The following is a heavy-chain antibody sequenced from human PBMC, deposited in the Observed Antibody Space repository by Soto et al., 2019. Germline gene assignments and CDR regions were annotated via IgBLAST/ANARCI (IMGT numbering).Heavy chain of an antibody. CDR1: GGSISSSSYY. CDR3: ARYFLEWYPAGAFAI. Sequence: QLQLQESGPGLVKPSETLSLTCTVSGGSISSSSYYWGWIRQPPGKGLEWIGSIYYSGSTYYNPSLKSRVTISVDTSKNQFSLKLSSVTAADTAVYYCARYFLEWYPAGAFAIWGQGTMVTVSS. J-gene: IGHJ3*02. V-gene: IGHV4-39*01. CDR2: IYYSGST. D-gene: IGHD3-3*01.